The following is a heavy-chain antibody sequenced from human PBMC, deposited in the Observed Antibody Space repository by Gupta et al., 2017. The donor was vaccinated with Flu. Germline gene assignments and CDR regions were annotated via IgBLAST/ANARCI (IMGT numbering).Heavy chain of an antibody. CDR2: IIPIVGTA. D-gene: IGHD1-26*01. Sequence: QVQLVQSGAEVKKPGSSVKVSCKASGGTFSSYAISWVRQAPGQGLEWMGGIIPIVGTANYAQKFQGRVTITADESTSTAYMELSSLRSEDTAVYYCARERYSGSYSSRLEYYYYGMDVWGQGTTVTVSS. V-gene: IGHV1-69*01. CDR1: GGTFSSYA. J-gene: IGHJ6*02. CDR3: ARERYSGSYSSRLEYYYYGMDV.